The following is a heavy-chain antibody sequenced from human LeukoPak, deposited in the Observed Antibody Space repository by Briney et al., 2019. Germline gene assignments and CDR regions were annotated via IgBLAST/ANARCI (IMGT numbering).Heavy chain of an antibody. J-gene: IGHJ4*02. CDR2: ISSSSTTI. V-gene: IGHV3-48*01. Sequence: GGSLRLSCAASGFTFSNFSMNWVRQAPGKGLEWVSYISSSSTTIYYADSVKGRFTISRDNAKNSLYLQMNSLRAEDTAVYYCARGIWNDPYYWGQGTLVTVSS. CDR3: ARGIWNDPYY. CDR1: GFTFSNFS. D-gene: IGHD1-1*01.